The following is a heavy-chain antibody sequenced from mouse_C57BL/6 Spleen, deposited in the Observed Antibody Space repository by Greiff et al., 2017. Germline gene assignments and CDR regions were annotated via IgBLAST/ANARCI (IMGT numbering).Heavy chain of an antibody. V-gene: IGHV1-85*01. Sequence: QVQLQQSGPELVKPGASVKLSCKASGYTFTSYDINWVKQRPGLGLEWIGWIYPRDGSTKYNEKFKGKATLTVDTSSSTAYMELHSLTSEDSAVYFCAREDAYYGSSPFAYWGQGTLVTVSA. J-gene: IGHJ3*01. CDR3: AREDAYYGSSPFAY. D-gene: IGHD1-1*01. CDR1: GYTFTSYD. CDR2: IYPRDGST.